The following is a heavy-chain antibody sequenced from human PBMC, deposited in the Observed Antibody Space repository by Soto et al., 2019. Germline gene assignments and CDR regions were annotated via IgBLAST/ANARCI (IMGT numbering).Heavy chain of an antibody. D-gene: IGHD2-2*01. CDR1: ITNIYY. J-gene: IGHJ4*02. Sequence: SETLSLTCAVSITNIYYFGWIRQPPGKGLEWIGSIYHSVSTYYNPSLKSRVTISVETSRNQFSLKLRSVTAADTAVYFCASPSSAYCSDTSCYVATFHYWGQGIMVTVSS. V-gene: IGHV4-38-2*01. CDR2: IYHSVST. CDR3: ASPSSAYCSDTSCYVATFHY.